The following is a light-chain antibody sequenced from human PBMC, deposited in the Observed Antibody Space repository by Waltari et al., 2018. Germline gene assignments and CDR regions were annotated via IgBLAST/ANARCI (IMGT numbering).Light chain of an antibody. CDR1: SGSIPTTY. CDR2: EDN. Sequence: NFMLTQPHSVSESPGKTVTISCTGSSGSIPTTYVPWYQQRPGSAPTTVIYEDNQRPSGVPDRFSGSIDSSSNSASLTIAGLKTEDEADYYCQSYDSSNWVFGGGTKLTVL. J-gene: IGLJ3*02. V-gene: IGLV6-57*02. CDR3: QSYDSSNWV.